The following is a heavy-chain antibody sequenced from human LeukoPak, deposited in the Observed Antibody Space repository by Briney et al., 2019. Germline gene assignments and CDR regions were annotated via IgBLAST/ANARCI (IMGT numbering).Heavy chain of an antibody. CDR2: ISAYNGNT. CDR1: GYTFTSYG. V-gene: IGHV1-18*04. J-gene: IGHJ6*04. D-gene: IGHD2-2*01. Sequence: ASVKVSSKASGYTFTSYGISWVRQAPGQGLEWMGWISAYNGNTNYAQELQGRVTMTTDTSTSTAYMELRSLRSDDTAVYYCARDLIYCSSTSCPRLGYYYGMDVWGKGTTVTVSS. CDR3: ARDLIYCSSTSCPRLGYYYGMDV.